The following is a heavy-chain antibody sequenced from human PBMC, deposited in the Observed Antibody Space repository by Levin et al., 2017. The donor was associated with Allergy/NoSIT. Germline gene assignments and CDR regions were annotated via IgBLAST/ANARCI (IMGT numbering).Heavy chain of an antibody. CDR3: ARDLRREGYRNFDA. V-gene: IGHV3-33*08. Sequence: PGGSLRLSCVASGFTFSNYHMHWVRQAPGKGLEWVAVIWFDGSKTYYADSVKGRFTISRDNSKNTPYLQMNSLRVEDAAMYYCARDLRREGYRNFDAWGQGTLVTVSS. CDR2: IWFDGSKT. J-gene: IGHJ4*02. D-gene: IGHD5-24*01. CDR1: GFTFSNYH.